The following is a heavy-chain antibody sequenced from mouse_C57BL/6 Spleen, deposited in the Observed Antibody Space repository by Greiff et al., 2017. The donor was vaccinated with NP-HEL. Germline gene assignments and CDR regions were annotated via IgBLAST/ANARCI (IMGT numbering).Heavy chain of an antibody. V-gene: IGHV7-3*01. CDR3: ARLERAMDY. CDR1: GFTFTDYY. CDR2: IRNKANGYTT. Sequence: EVKLMESGGGLVQPGGSLSLSCAASGFTFTDYYMSWVRQPPGKALEWLGFIRNKANGYTTEYSASVKGRFTISRDNSQSILYLQMNALRAEDSATYYCARLERAMDYWGQGTSVTVSS. J-gene: IGHJ4*01.